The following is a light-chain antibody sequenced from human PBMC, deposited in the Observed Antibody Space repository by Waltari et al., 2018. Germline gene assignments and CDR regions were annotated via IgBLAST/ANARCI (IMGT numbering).Light chain of an antibody. J-gene: IGLJ2*01. CDR1: RDPATYA. CDR2: VNGDGGH. Sequence: QLVVTQSPSASASLGASVTLTCTLSRDPATYAIAWPPHRSEKAPRFLMRVNGDGGHTKGDGVPDRFSGSSSGAERYLTISSLQSEDEADYYCQSWDTDTVVFGGGTKVTVL. CDR3: QSWDTDTVV. V-gene: IGLV4-69*01.